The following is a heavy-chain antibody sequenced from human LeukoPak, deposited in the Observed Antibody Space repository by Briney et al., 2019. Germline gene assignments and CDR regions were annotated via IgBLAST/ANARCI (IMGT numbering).Heavy chain of an antibody. Sequence: ASVKVSCKASGYTFTGYYMHWVRQAPGQGLEWMGWINPYSGATTYAQKFQDRVTMTRDTSISTAYMELSSLRSDDTAVFYCAREPGPGPPMGFDYWGQGTLVTVSS. J-gene: IGHJ4*02. CDR2: INPYSGAT. V-gene: IGHV1-2*02. CDR1: GYTFTGYY. CDR3: AREPGPGPPMGFDY. D-gene: IGHD1-14*01.